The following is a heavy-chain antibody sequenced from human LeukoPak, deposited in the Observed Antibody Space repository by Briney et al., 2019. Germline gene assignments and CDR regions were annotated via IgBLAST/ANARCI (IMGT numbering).Heavy chain of an antibody. CDR3: ATSSDSSGND. D-gene: IGHD3-22*01. J-gene: IGHJ4*02. CDR2: ISSSSSTI. V-gene: IGHV3-48*04. Sequence: GGSLRLSCAASGFIFSSYSMNWVRQAPGKGLEWVSYISSSSSTIYYADSVKGRFTISRDNAKSSLYLQMNTLRAEDTAVYYCATSSDSSGNDWGQGTLVTVSS. CDR1: GFIFSSYS.